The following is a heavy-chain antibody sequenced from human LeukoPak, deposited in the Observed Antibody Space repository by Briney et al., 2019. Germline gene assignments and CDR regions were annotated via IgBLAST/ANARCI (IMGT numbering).Heavy chain of an antibody. CDR1: GGSINRSSFY. Sequence: SETLSLTCSVSGGSINRSSFYWGWIRQPPGKGLEWIGSIYYSGSTYYNPSLKSRVTISVDTSKNQFSLKLSSVTAADTAVYYCARGLYYDFWSGRGYNWFDPWGQGTLVTVSS. J-gene: IGHJ5*02. CDR3: ARGLYYDFWSGRGYNWFDP. V-gene: IGHV4-39*07. D-gene: IGHD3-3*01. CDR2: IYYSGST.